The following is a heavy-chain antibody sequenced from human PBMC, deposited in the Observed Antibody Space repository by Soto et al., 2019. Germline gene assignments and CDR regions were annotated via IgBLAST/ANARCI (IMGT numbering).Heavy chain of an antibody. Sequence: PSETLSLTCTVSGGSISSSSYYWGWIRQPPGKGLEWIGSIYYSGRTYYNPSLKSRVTISVDTSKNQFSLKLSSVTAADTAVYYCASYYYDSSGYYYVPGVYWGQGTLVTVSS. J-gene: IGHJ4*02. V-gene: IGHV4-39*01. CDR1: GGSISSSSYY. CDR2: IYYSGRT. D-gene: IGHD3-22*01. CDR3: ASYYYDSSGYYYVPGVY.